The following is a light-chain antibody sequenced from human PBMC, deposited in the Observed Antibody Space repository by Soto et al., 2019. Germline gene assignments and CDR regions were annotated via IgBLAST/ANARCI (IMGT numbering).Light chain of an antibody. CDR1: QSVSSY. J-gene: IGKJ1*01. V-gene: IGKV3-11*01. CDR2: DAS. CDR3: QQYVSSPWA. Sequence: EIVLTQSPATLSLSPGERAPLSCRASQSVSSYLAWYQQKPGQAPRLLIYDASNRATGIPARFSGSGSGTDFTLTISSLEPEEFAVYYCQQYVSSPWAVGQGTKVDIK.